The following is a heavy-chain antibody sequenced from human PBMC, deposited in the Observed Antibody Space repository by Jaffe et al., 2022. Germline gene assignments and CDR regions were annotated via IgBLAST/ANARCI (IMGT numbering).Heavy chain of an antibody. CDR2: IRYDGNDK. V-gene: IGHV3-30*02. CDR1: GFTFSDYG. D-gene: IGHD6-13*01. CDR3: AKHSGSWSRLDY. Sequence: QVQMVESGGDVVQPGGSLRLSCAASGFTFSDYGMHWVRQAPGKGLEWVAFIRYDGNDKFYADSVKGRFTISRDISKNTLYLQMSSLRDEDTAIYYCAKHSGSWSRLDYWGQGTLVTVSS. J-gene: IGHJ4*02.